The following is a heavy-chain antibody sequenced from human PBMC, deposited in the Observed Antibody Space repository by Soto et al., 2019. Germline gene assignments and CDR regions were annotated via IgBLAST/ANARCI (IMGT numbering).Heavy chain of an antibody. J-gene: IGHJ4*02. CDR2: IYYSGNT. V-gene: IGHV4-59*01. CDR3: AGDKLGEDNYFDS. CDR1: GGSISNYY. Sequence: SETLSLTCTVSGGSISNYYWSWIRQPPGKGLEWIGYIYYSGNTNYNPSLKSRVTISVDTSKNQFSLKLSSVTAADTAVYYCAGDKLGEDNYFDSWGRGTLVTVSS. D-gene: IGHD1-26*01.